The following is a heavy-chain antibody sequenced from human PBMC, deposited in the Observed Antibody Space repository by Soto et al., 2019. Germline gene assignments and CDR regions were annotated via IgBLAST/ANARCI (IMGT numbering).Heavy chain of an antibody. Sequence: SETLSLTCTVSGGSISSYYWSWIRQPPGKGLEWIGYIYYSGSTNYNPSLKSRVTISVDTSKNQFSLKLSSVTAADTAVYYCARDVFVDDYSKGYFAYYYYGMDVWGQGTTVTSP. CDR1: GGSISSYY. CDR2: IYYSGST. V-gene: IGHV4-59*01. CDR3: ARDVFVDDYSKGYFAYYYYGMDV. D-gene: IGHD4-4*01. J-gene: IGHJ6*02.